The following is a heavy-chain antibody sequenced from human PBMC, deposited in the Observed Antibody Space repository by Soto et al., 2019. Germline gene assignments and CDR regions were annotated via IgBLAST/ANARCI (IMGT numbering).Heavy chain of an antibody. J-gene: IGHJ4*02. Sequence: QVQLVQSGAEVKKPGSSVKVSCKASGGTFSSYAISWVRQAHGQGLEWMGGIIPIFGTANYAQKFQGRVTITADESTSTAYMELSSLRSEDTAVYYCASDCSGGSCYSGSYYFDYWGQGTLVTVSS. CDR3: ASDCSGGSCYSGSYYFDY. V-gene: IGHV1-69*01. CDR2: IIPIFGTA. CDR1: GGTFSSYA. D-gene: IGHD2-15*01.